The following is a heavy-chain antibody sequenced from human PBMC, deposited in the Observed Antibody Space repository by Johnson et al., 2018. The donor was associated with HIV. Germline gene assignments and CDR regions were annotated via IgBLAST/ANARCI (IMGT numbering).Heavy chain of an antibody. Sequence: VQLVESGGGLIQPGGSLRLSCAASGFTFSNAWMSWVRQAPGKVLEWVGRIKSKTDGGTTDYAAPVKGRFNISRDDSKNTLYLQMNSLKTEDTAVYYCTTDLIRRYYGSGLRDAFDIWGQGTMVTVSS. J-gene: IGHJ3*02. CDR1: GFTFSNAW. CDR2: IKSKTDGGTT. D-gene: IGHD3-10*01. CDR3: TTDLIRRYYGSGLRDAFDI. V-gene: IGHV3-15*01.